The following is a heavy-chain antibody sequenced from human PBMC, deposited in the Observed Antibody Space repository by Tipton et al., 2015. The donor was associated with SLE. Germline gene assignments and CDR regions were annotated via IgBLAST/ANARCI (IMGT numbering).Heavy chain of an antibody. V-gene: IGHV3-23*01. CDR2: ISGSGGST. CDR3: AKGGPWSSGWYDY. CDR1: GFTFSSYA. J-gene: IGHJ4*02. D-gene: IGHD6-19*01. Sequence: SLRLSCAASGFTFSSYAMSCVRQAPGKGLEWVSAISGSGGSTYYADSVKGRFTISRDNSKNTLYLQMNSLRAEDTAVYYCAKGGPWSSGWYDYWGQGTLVTVSS.